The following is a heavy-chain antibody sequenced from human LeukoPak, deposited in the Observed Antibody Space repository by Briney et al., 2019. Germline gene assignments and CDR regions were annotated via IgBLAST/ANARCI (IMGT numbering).Heavy chain of an antibody. D-gene: IGHD3-16*02. CDR2: IYPRDSDI. CDR1: GYSFTSYW. CDR3: ARMIGLGEVSPYFDY. J-gene: IGHJ4*02. V-gene: IGHV5-51*01. Sequence: GESLKISCKGSGYSFTSYWIAWVRQMPEKGLGWMGIIYPRDSDIRYNPPFQGQVTISADKSISTAYLQWSSLKASDTAMYYCARMIGLGEVSPYFDYWGQGTLVTVSS.